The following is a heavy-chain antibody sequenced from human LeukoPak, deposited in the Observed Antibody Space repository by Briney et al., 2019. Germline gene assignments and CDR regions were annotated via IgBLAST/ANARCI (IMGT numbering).Heavy chain of an antibody. V-gene: IGHV1-69*05. Sequence: ASVKVSCKASGGTFSSYAISWVRQAPGQGLEWMGRIIPIFGTANYAQKFQGRVTITTDESTSTAYMELSSLRSEDTAVYYCARTPYYDSSGLSFDYWGQGTLVTVSS. D-gene: IGHD3-22*01. CDR3: ARTPYYDSSGLSFDY. CDR1: GGTFSSYA. CDR2: IIPIFGTA. J-gene: IGHJ4*02.